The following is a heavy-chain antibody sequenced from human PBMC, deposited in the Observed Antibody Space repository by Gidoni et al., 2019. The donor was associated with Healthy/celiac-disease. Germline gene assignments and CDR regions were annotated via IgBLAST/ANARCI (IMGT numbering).Heavy chain of an antibody. D-gene: IGHD6-13*01. CDR3: AKGVRIAAAAPRDAFDI. J-gene: IGHJ3*02. Sequence: EVQLLESGGGLVQPGGSLRPSCSASGFTFSSYAMSWVRQAPGKGLEWVSAISGSGGSTYYADSVKGRFTISRDNSKNTLYLQMNSLRAEDTAVYYCAKGVRIAAAAPRDAFDIWGQGTMVTVSS. CDR2: ISGSGGST. V-gene: IGHV3-23*01. CDR1: GFTFSSYA.